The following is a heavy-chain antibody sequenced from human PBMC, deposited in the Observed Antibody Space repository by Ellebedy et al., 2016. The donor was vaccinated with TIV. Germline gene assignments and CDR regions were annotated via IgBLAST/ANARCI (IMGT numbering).Heavy chain of an antibody. CDR3: AKDRTPGDGYWVFDD. Sequence: PGGSLRLSCAASGFTFSTYGMHWVRQAPGKGLEWVAVVSYDGSKKYYVDSVKGRFTISRDNSKGTVDLQMNSLRVEDTAVYFCAKDRTPGDGYWVFDDWGQGTLVTVSS. CDR1: GFTFSTYG. V-gene: IGHV3-30*18. J-gene: IGHJ4*02. D-gene: IGHD5-18*01. CDR2: VSYDGSKK.